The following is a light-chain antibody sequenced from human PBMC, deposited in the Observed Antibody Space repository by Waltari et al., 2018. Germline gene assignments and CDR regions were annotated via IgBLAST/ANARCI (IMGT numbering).Light chain of an antibody. Sequence: QSALTQPASVSGSPGQSITISCSGTDSDVGAYDFVSWYQQHPGKAPHLIIYEVSNRPSGSSNRFSASKSRNTASLTISGLQAEDEADYYCSSYTTSSAPGVFGTGTRVTVL. CDR1: DSDVGAYDF. CDR3: SSYTTSSAPGV. J-gene: IGLJ1*01. CDR2: EVS. V-gene: IGLV2-14*01.